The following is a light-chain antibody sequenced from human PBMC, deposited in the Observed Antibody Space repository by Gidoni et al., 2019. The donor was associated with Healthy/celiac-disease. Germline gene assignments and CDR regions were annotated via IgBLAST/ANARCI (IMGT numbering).Light chain of an antibody. CDR2: AAS. Sequence: DIQMTQSPSSLSASVGDRVTITCRESQSISSYLNWYQQKPGKAPKLLIYAASSLQSGVPSRFSGSGSGTDFTLTISSLQPEDFATYECQQSYSTPRTFGQGNKVEIK. CDR1: QSISSY. CDR3: QQSYSTPRT. J-gene: IGKJ1*01. V-gene: IGKV1-39*01.